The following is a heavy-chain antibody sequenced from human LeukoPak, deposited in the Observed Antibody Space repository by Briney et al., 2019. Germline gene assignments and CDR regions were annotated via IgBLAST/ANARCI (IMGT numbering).Heavy chain of an antibody. CDR1: GYTFTSYG. J-gene: IGHJ6*02. V-gene: IGHV1-18*01. D-gene: IGHD4-11*01. Sequence: GASVKVSCKASGYTFTSYGISWVRQAPGQGLEWMGWISAYNGNTNYAQKLQGRVTMTTDTSTSTAYMELRSLRSDDTAVYYCARDQATVTIFYYYYYGMDVWGQGTLVTVSS. CDR3: ARDQATVTIFYYYYYGMDV. CDR2: ISAYNGNT.